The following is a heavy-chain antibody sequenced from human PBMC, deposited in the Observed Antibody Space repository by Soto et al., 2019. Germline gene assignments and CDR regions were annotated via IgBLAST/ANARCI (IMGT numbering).Heavy chain of an antibody. CDR1: GFSFRNYA. V-gene: IGHV3-23*01. CDR2: ISSGGGTT. Sequence: EVQLLESGGGSLQPGESLRLSCAASGFSFRNYAMTWVRQSPGKGLEWVSLISSGGGTTNYADSVKGRFSISRDNSQNMLYLQMNGLRGEDTALYYCAKLKGGLGRFYGMDAWGQGTMVIVSS. CDR3: AKLKGGLGRFYGMDA. J-gene: IGHJ6*01. D-gene: IGHD3-3*01.